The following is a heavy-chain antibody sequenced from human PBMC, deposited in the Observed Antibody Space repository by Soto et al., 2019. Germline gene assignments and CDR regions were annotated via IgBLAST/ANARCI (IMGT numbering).Heavy chain of an antibody. Sequence: GGSLRLSCAASGFTFSSYAMSWVRQAPGKGLEWVSAISGSGGSTYYADSVKGRFTISRDNSKNKLYLQMNSLRAEDTAVYYCAKVPSYSYSSCYYNYWCRGTLATVSS. CDR2: ISGSGGST. D-gene: IGHD3-22*01. V-gene: IGHV3-23*01. J-gene: IGHJ4*02. CDR1: GFTFSSYA. CDR3: AKVPSYSYSSCYYNY.